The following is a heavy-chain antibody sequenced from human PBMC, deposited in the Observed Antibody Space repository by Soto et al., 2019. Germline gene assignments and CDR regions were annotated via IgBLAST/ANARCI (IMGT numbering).Heavy chain of an antibody. CDR2: ISHTGTT. CDR1: GFPISSPYS. D-gene: IGHD4-17*01. CDR3: ARVTMVIRDSDHFGVDV. Sequence: PSETLSLTCLVSGFPISSPYSWGCIRQPPGKGLDWIGSISHTGTTSYSPSLTSRVSISVDTSKNQVSLKLTSVTAADTAVYFCARVTMVIRDSDHFGVDVWGHGTTVTVYS. V-gene: IGHV4-38-2*02. J-gene: IGHJ6*02.